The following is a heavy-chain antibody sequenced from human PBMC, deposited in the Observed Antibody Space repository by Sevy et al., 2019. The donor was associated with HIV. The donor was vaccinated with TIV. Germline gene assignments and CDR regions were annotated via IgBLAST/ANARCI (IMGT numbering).Heavy chain of an antibody. J-gene: IGHJ3*01. V-gene: IGHV1-69*13. CDR1: GGTFSNYA. CDR3: VRSPFEGYPQAFDF. CDR2: IIPIFGTI. Sequence: ASVKVSCKASGGTFSNYAINWVRQAPGQGLQWMGGIIPIFGTIKYVDKFGGGATITADESRSTAYMELSRLGSDDTAVYFWVRSPFEGYPQAFDFWGQGTTVTVSS. D-gene: IGHD3-16*01.